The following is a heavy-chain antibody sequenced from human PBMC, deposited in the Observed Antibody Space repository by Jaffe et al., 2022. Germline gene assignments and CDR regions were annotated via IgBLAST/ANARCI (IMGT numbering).Heavy chain of an antibody. D-gene: IGHD2-15*01. CDR1: GYSISSGYY. CDR3: ASWSYCSGGSCYSGENWFDP. CDR2: IYHSGST. J-gene: IGHJ5*02. Sequence: QVQLQESGPGLVKPSETLSLTCAVSGYSISSGYYWGWIRQPPGKGLEWIGSIYHSGSTYYNPSLKSRVTISVDTSKNQFSLKLSSVTAADTAVYYCASWSYCSGGSCYSGENWFDPWGQGTLVTVSS. V-gene: IGHV4-38-2*01.